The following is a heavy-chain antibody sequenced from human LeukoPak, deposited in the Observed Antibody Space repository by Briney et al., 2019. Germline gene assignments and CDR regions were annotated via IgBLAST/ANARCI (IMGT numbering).Heavy chain of an antibody. CDR3: ARVPRNIIVGGRYYFDY. D-gene: IGHD1-26*01. J-gene: IGHJ4*02. V-gene: IGHV4-59*01. CDR2: IYYSGST. Sequence: SETLSLTCTVSGGSISSYYWSWIRQPPGKGLEWIGYIYYSGSTNYNPSLKSRVTISVDTSKNQFSLKLSSVTAADTAVYYCARVPRNIIVGGRYYFDYWGQGTLVTVSS. CDR1: GGSISSYY.